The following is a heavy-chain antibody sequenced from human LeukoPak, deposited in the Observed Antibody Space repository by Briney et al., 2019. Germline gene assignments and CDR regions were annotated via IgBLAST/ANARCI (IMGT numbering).Heavy chain of an antibody. D-gene: IGHD3-10*01. CDR2: IYYSGST. V-gene: IGHV4-59*01. Sequence: SETLSLTCTVSGGSISSYYWSWIRQPPGKGLEWIGYIYYSGSTNYNPSLKSRVTISVDTSKYQFSLKLSSVTAADTAVYYCARVDGSGSYSYYYYMDVWGKGTTVTISS. CDR3: ARVDGSGSYSYYYYMDV. J-gene: IGHJ6*03. CDR1: GGSISSYY.